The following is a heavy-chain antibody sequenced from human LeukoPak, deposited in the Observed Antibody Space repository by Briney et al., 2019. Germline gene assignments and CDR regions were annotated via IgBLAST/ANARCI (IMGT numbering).Heavy chain of an antibody. CDR3: ARAAGGGWPQFDY. J-gene: IGHJ4*02. CDR2: ISPSGGST. Sequence: GASVNVSCKASGGTFTSYYMHWVRQAPGQGLEWMGIISPSGGSTSYAQKFQGRVTMTRDTSTSTVYMELSSPRSEDTAVYYCARAAGGGWPQFDYWGQGTLVTVSS. D-gene: IGHD6-13*01. CDR1: GGTFTSYY. V-gene: IGHV1-46*01.